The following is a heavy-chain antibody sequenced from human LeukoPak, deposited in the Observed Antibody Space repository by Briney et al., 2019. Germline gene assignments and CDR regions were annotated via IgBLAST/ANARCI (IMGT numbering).Heavy chain of an antibody. CDR1: GGSISSGGYY. D-gene: IGHD6-6*01. J-gene: IGHJ6*03. CDR2: IYYSGST. V-gene: IGHV4-31*03. Sequence: PSQTLSLTCTVSGGSISSGGYYWSWIRQHPGKGLEWIGYIYYSGSTYYNPSLKSRVTISVDTSKNQFSLKLSSVTAADTAVYYCARNAPIAARPFRSYYYMDVWGKGTTVTVSS. CDR3: ARNAPIAARPFRSYYYMDV.